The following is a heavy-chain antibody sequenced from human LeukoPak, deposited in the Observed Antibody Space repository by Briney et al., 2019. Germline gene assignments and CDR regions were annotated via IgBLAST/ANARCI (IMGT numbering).Heavy chain of an antibody. V-gene: IGHV4-39*07. CDR3: AKEPYYYDSSGYYIDAFDI. CDR2: IYYSGST. J-gene: IGHJ3*02. Sequence: SETLSLTCTISGGSISSSSYYWGWIRQPPGKGLEWIGSIYYSGSTYYNPSLKSRVTISVDTSKNQFSLKLSSVTAADTAVYYCAKEPYYYDSSGYYIDAFDIWGQGTMVTVSS. D-gene: IGHD3-22*01. CDR1: GGSISSSSYY.